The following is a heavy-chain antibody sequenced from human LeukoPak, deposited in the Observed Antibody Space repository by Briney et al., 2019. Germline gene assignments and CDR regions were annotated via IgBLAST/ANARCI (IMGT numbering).Heavy chain of an antibody. J-gene: IGHJ3*02. Sequence: PGGSLRLSCAASGFTFSSYAMHWVRQAPGKGLEWVAVISYDGSNKYYADSVKGRFTISRDNSKNTLYLQMNSLRAEDTAVYYCARDTVKATNDAFDIWGQGTMVTVSS. CDR2: ISYDGSNK. CDR3: ARDTVKATNDAFDI. D-gene: IGHD4-17*01. CDR1: GFTFSSYA. V-gene: IGHV3-30-3*01.